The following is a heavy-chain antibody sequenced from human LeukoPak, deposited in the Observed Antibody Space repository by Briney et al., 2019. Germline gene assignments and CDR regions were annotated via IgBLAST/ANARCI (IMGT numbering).Heavy chain of an antibody. Sequence: GGSLRLSCAASGFSFNPYNMNWVRQAPGKGLEWVSYISSYNSTVHYADSVKGRFTISRDNAKNSLFLQMNSLRAEDTAVYYCARDMDPHYFDYWGQGTLVTVSS. D-gene: IGHD3-10*01. V-gene: IGHV3-48*01. CDR2: ISSYNSTV. CDR3: ARDMDPHYFDY. CDR1: GFSFNPYN. J-gene: IGHJ4*02.